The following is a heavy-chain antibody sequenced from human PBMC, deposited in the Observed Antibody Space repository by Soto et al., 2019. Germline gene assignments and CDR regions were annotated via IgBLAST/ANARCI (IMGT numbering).Heavy chain of an antibody. CDR2: IYYSGST. V-gene: IGHV4-30-4*01. D-gene: IGHD2-2*01. Sequence: SETLSLTCTVSGGSISSGDYYWSWIRQPPGKGLEWIGYIYYSGSTYYNPSLKSRVTISVDTSKNQFSLKLSSVTAADTAVYYCARERVAYCISTSCYYYYGMEVWGQGTTVTVSS. CDR3: ARERVAYCISTSCYYYYGMEV. J-gene: IGHJ6*01. CDR1: GGSISSGDYY.